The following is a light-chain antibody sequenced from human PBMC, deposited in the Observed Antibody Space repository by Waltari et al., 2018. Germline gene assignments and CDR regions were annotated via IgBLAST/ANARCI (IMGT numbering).Light chain of an antibody. CDR2: RND. J-gene: IGLJ2*01. CDR1: SSNVGSNT. CDR3: SVWDDSLSGPI. V-gene: IGLV1-44*01. Sequence: QSVLTQPPSASGPPGQTATPSCSGSSSNVGSNTIKWYQQLPGTAPKPLIDRNDQRPSGVPDRFSGSKSGTSAALAISGLQSEDEADYYCSVWDDSLSGPIFGGGTKLTVL.